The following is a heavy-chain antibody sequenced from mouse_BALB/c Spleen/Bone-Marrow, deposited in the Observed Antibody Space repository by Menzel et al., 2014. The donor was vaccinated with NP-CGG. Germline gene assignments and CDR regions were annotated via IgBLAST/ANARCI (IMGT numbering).Heavy chain of an antibody. Sequence: VQLQQSGAELVKPGASVKLSCTASGFNIKDTYMHWVKQRPEQGLEWIGRIDPANGNTKYDPKFQGKATITADTSSNAAYLQLSSLTSEDTAVYYCARYGNYCYAMDYWGQGTSVTVSS. CDR2: IDPANGNT. CDR3: ARYGNYCYAMDY. CDR1: GFNIKDTY. D-gene: IGHD2-1*01. J-gene: IGHJ4*01. V-gene: IGHV14-3*02.